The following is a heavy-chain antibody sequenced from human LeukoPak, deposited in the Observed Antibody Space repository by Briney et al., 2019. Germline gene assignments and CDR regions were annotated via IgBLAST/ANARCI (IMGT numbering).Heavy chain of an antibody. CDR3: ARGVNYGDYDWFDP. CDR1: GGTFSSYA. V-gene: IGHV1-69*06. D-gene: IGHD4-17*01. J-gene: IGHJ5*02. CDR2: IIPIFGTA. Sequence: GASVKVSCKASGGTFSSYAISWVRQAPGQGLEWMGGIIPIFGTANYAQKFQGRVTITADKSTSTAYMELSSLRSEDTAVYYCARGVNYGDYDWFDPWGQGTLVTVSS.